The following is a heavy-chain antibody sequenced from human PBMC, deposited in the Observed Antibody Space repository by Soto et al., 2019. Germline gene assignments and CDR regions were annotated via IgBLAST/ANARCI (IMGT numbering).Heavy chain of an antibody. CDR1: GGSFSSGNYY. CDR3: AREPRSPGYLVD. CDR2: IYYSGST. Sequence: SETLSLTCTVSGGSFSSGNYYWSWIRQHPGKGLEWIGYIYYSGSTYYNPSLKSRVTISLDTSKNQFSLNLSSVTAADTAVYYCAREPRSPGYLVDWGQGPLVTVSS. J-gene: IGHJ4*02. D-gene: IGHD3-9*01. V-gene: IGHV4-31*03.